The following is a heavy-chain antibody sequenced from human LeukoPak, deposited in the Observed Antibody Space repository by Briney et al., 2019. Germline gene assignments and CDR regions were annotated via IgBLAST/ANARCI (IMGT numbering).Heavy chain of an antibody. CDR1: GFTFSHYS. J-gene: IGHJ6*03. Sequence: PGGSLRLSCAAPGFTFSHYSMHWVRQAPGKGLEWVGVISSDGNNIQHADSVKGRFTISRDNSRDTLYLQMSSLRPEDTAVYYCRREGHYDILTGYSPVEYYYYFMDVWGKGTTVTVSS. V-gene: IGHV3-30*04. D-gene: IGHD3-9*01. CDR3: RREGHYDILTGYSPVEYYYYFMDV. CDR2: ISSDGNNI.